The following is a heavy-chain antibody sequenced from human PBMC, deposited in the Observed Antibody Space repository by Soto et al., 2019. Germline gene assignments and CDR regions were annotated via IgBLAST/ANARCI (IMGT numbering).Heavy chain of an antibody. V-gene: IGHV3-30*03. CDR2: ISDDGSNK. CDR1: GFTFSSYG. D-gene: IGHD3-22*01. J-gene: IGHJ4*02. Sequence: GSLRLSCAASGFTFSSYGMHWVRQAPGKGLEWVAVISDDGSNKYYADSLKGRFTISRDNSKNTLYLQMNSLRAEDTAVYYCAIRASYYDSSGYFDYWGQGTLVTVSS. CDR3: AIRASYYDSSGYFDY.